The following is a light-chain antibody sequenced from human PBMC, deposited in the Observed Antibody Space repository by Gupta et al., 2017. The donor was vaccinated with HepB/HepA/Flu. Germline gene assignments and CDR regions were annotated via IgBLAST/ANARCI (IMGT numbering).Light chain of an antibody. Sequence: DIVLTHTPLSLSVTPGQPASLSCKSSQRLQNYLYWYVQKPGQPPQLLIDEVSNRFSGVPERFSGSGSGTDFTLKISRVEAEDVGIYYWMQGVQVPLTFGGGTKVEIK. CDR2: EVS. V-gene: IGKV2D-29*01. J-gene: IGKJ4*01. CDR1: QRLQNY. CDR3: MQGVQVPLT.